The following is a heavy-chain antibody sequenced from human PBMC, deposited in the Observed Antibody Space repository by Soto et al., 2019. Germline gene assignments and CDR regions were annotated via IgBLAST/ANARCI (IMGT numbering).Heavy chain of an antibody. CDR2: ISWNSGSI. D-gene: IGHD2-15*01. V-gene: IGHV3-9*01. Sequence: EVQLVESGGGLVQPGRSLRLSCAASGFTFDDYATHWVRQAPGKGLEGVAGISWNSGSIGYADSVKGRFTISRDNAKNPLYLQMNSLRAEDTALYYCAKGHHCSGGSCYGVVYWYFDLWGRGTLVTVSS. CDR3: AKGHHCSGGSCYGVVYWYFDL. CDR1: GFTFDDYA. J-gene: IGHJ2*01.